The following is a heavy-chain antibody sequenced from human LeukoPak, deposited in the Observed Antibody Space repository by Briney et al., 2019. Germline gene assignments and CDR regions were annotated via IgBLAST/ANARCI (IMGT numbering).Heavy chain of an antibody. CDR2: IHYNGGT. D-gene: IGHD6-19*01. Sequence: SETLSLTCTVSGASITGYYWSWIRQSPGKGLEWIGNIHYNGGTNYSPSLKSRLTMSVDTSKSRFSLRLSSLTAADTAVYFCAGSGWSFDAFDFWGQGTMVTVSS. CDR3: AGSGWSFDAFDF. CDR1: GASITGYY. V-gene: IGHV4-59*08. J-gene: IGHJ3*01.